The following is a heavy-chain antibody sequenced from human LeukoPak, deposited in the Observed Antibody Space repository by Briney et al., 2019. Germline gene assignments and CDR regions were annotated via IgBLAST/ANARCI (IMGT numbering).Heavy chain of an antibody. D-gene: IGHD6-19*01. CDR2: ISGSGGST. V-gene: IGHV3-23*01. CDR1: GFTFSSYA. J-gene: IGHJ5*02. CDR3: ARGGAVAGKGRWFDP. Sequence: GGSLRLSCAASGFTFSSYAMSWVRQAPGKGLEWVSAISGSGGSTYYADSVKGRFTISRDNSKNTLYLQMNSLRAEDTAVYYCARGGAVAGKGRWFDPWGQGTLVTVSS.